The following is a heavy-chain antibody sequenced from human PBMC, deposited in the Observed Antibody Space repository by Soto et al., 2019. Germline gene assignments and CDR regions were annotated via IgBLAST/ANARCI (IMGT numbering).Heavy chain of an antibody. J-gene: IGHJ3*02. V-gene: IGHV1-18*01. CDR2: INGYKGIT. D-gene: IGHD2-8*01. Sequence: QGKLVQSGAEVKRPGASVKVSCRASGYTLINYGLSWVRQAPGQGLEWMGWINGYKGITNYAQKVQGRVTMTTDASTSTAHMELRSLRSDDTAIYYCARNGLEAFDIWGQGTMVTVSS. CDR3: ARNGLEAFDI. CDR1: GYTLINYG.